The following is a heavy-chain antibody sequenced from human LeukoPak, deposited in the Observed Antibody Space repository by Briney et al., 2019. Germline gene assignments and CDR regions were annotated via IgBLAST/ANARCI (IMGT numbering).Heavy chain of an antibody. CDR3: ARGLDQLLNIRWYNWFDP. CDR2: MNPNSGNT. D-gene: IGHD2-2*01. Sequence: VASVKVSCKASGYTFTSYDINWVRQATGQGLEWMGWMNPNSGNTGYAQKFQGRVTITRNTSISTAYMELSSLRSEDTAVYYCARGLDQLLNIRWYNWFDPWGQGTLATVSS. V-gene: IGHV1-8*03. CDR1: GYTFTSYD. J-gene: IGHJ5*02.